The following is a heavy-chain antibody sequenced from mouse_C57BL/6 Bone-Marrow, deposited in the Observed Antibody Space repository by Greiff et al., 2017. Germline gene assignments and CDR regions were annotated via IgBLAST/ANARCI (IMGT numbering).Heavy chain of an antibody. Sequence: VQLQQSGPELVKPGASVKISCKASGYSFTDYNMNWVKQSNGKSLEWIGVITPNYGTTSYNQKFKGKATLTVDQSSSTAYMQLNSLTSEDSSVYYCARSFITTVVDYAMDYWGQGTSVTVSS. J-gene: IGHJ4*01. CDR2: ITPNYGTT. V-gene: IGHV1-39*01. D-gene: IGHD1-1*01. CDR3: ARSFITTVVDYAMDY. CDR1: GYSFTDYN.